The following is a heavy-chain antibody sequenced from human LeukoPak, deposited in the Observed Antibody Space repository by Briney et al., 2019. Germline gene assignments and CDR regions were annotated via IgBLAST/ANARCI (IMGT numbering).Heavy chain of an antibody. CDR1: GFTFSSYA. J-gene: IGHJ4*02. Sequence: GGSLRLSCAASGFTFSSYAMHWVRQAPGKGLEWVAVISYDGSNKYYADSVKGRFTISRDNSKNTLYLQMNSLRAEDTAVYYCARDQGSFTAYYYDSSGPPGYWGQGTLVTVSS. D-gene: IGHD3-22*01. CDR3: ARDQGSFTAYYYDSSGPPGY. V-gene: IGHV3-30-3*01. CDR2: ISYDGSNK.